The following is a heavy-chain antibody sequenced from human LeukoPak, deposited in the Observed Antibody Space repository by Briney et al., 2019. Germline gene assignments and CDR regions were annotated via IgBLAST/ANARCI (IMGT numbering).Heavy chain of an antibody. CDR1: GFTFSSYA. CDR3: AKDCRAGSYFDY. J-gene: IGHJ4*02. Sequence: GGSLRLSCTASGFTFSSYAMSWVRQAPGKGLEWVSAISGSGGSTYYADSVKGRFTISRDNSKNTLYLQMNSLRAEDTAVYYCAKDCRAGSYFDYWGQGTLVTVSS. CDR2: ISGSGGST. V-gene: IGHV3-23*01.